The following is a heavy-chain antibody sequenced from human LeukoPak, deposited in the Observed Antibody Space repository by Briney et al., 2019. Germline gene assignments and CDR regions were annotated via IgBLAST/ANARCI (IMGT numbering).Heavy chain of an antibody. CDR1: GGTFSSYT. V-gene: IGHV1-69*02. Sequence: ASVKVSCKASGGTFSSYTINWVRQAPGQGLEWMGRIIPILGIANYAQKFQGRVTITADKSTSTAYMELSSLRSEDTAVYYCASDCGGDCSHGYWGQGTLVTVSS. CDR3: ASDCGGDCSHGY. D-gene: IGHD2-21*02. J-gene: IGHJ4*02. CDR2: IIPILGIA.